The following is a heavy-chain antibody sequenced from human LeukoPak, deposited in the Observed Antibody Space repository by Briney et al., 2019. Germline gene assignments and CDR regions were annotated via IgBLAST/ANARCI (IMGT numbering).Heavy chain of an antibody. CDR1: GFTFDDYA. D-gene: IGHD3-3*01. J-gene: IGHJ4*02. CDR2: ISWNSGSI. Sequence: QSGGSLRLSCAASGFTFDDYAMHWVRQAPGKGLEWVSGISWNSGSIGYADSVKGRFTISRDNAKNSLYLQMNSLRAEDMALYYCAKDDSYDFWSGSYFDYWGQGTLVTVSS. CDR3: AKDDSYDFWSGSYFDY. V-gene: IGHV3-9*03.